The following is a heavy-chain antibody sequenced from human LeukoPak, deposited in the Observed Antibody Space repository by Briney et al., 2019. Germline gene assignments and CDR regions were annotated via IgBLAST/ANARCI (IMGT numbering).Heavy chain of an antibody. CDR1: GFTVSSNY. D-gene: IGHD7-27*01. CDR3: ARNPLGIVGYFDH. Sequence: GGSLILSCAASGFTVSSNYMSWVRQAPGKGLEWVSVIYRGGSTYYADSVKGRFTIARDNSKNALYLQMNSLRVEDTAVYYCARNPLGIVGYFDHWGQGTLVTVSS. CDR2: IYRGGST. J-gene: IGHJ4*02. V-gene: IGHV3-66*01.